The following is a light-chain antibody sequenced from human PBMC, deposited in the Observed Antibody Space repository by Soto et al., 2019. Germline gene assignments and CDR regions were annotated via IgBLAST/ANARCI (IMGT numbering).Light chain of an antibody. V-gene: IGKV1-16*01. J-gene: IGKJ4*01. CDR2: AAT. Sequence: DIHMTQSPSSLSASVGDRVTITCRASHPININLVWFQQKPGKAPKSLIYAATNLQSGVPSRFSGGGGGTDFSLTISSLQPEDVATYYCQQYQRYPPSFGGGTKLEIK. CDR1: HPININ. CDR3: QQYQRYPPS.